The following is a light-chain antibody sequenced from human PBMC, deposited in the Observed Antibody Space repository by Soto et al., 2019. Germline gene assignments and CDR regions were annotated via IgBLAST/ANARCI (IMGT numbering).Light chain of an antibody. CDR1: SYNIGNNY. CDR3: GTWDSSLSVYV. J-gene: IGLJ1*01. CDR2: DSD. Sequence: QSLLTQPPSVSAAPGQKVTISCSGGSYNIGNNYVSWYQHLPGTAPKLLIFDSDERPSGIPDRFSGSKSGTSATLGITGLQTGDEADYYCGTWDSSLSVYVFGTGTKVTVL. V-gene: IGLV1-51*01.